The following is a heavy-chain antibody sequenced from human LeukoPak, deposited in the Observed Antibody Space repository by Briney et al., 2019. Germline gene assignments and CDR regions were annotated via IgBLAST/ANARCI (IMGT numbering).Heavy chain of an antibody. Sequence: GGSLRLSCAASGFTFSSDIMNWVRQAPAKGLEWVSSISSSSSYIYYADSVKGRFTISRDNAKNSLYLKMNSLRSEDTVVYYCAREIVAPFQEYYGMDVWGQGTTVTVSS. CDR1: GFTFSSDI. V-gene: IGHV3-21*01. D-gene: IGHD3-22*01. CDR3: AREIVAPFQEYYGMDV. J-gene: IGHJ6*02. CDR2: ISSSSSYI.